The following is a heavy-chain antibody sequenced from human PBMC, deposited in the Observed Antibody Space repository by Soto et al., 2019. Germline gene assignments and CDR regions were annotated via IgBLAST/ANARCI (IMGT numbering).Heavy chain of an antibody. CDR3: ARRIMVRGKDAFDI. CDR2: IYYSGST. J-gene: IGHJ3*02. D-gene: IGHD3-10*01. CDR1: GGSISSYY. Sequence: PSETLSLTCTVSGGSISSYYWSWIRQPPGKGLEWIGYIYYSGSTNYNPSLKSRVTISVDTSKNKFSLKLSSVTAADTAVYYCARRIMVRGKDAFDIWGQGTMVTVSS. V-gene: IGHV4-59*01.